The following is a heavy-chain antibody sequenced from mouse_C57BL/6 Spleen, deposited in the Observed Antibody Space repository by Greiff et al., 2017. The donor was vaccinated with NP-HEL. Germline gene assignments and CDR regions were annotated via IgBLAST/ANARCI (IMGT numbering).Heavy chain of an antibody. CDR2: FYPGSGSI. CDR1: GYTFTEYT. J-gene: IGHJ4*01. CDR3: ARHGSAYYYGTPYAMDD. V-gene: IGHV1-62-2*01. D-gene: IGHD1-1*01. Sequence: QVHVQQSGAELVKPGASVKLSCKASGYTFTEYTIHWVKQRSGQGLEWIGWFYPGSGSIKYNEKFKDKATLTADKSSSTVYMELSRLTSEDAAVDFCARHGSAYYYGTPYAMDDWGQGTSVTVSS.